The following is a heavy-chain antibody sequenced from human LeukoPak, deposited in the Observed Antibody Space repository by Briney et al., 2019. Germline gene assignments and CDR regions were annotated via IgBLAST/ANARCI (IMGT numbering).Heavy chain of an antibody. V-gene: IGHV3-11*01. D-gene: IGHD3-10*01. Sequence: PGGSLRLSCAASGFTFSDYYMSWVRQAPGKGLEWGSYISSSGSTIYYADSVKGGFTISRDNAKNSRYMQMNSLRAEDTAVYYCASSMVRGSHDAFDIWGQGTMVPVSS. J-gene: IGHJ3*02. CDR2: ISSSGSTI. CDR1: GFTFSDYY. CDR3: ASSMVRGSHDAFDI.